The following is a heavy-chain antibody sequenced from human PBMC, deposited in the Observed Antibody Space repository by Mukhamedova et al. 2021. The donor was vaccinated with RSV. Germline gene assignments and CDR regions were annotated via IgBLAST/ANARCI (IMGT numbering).Heavy chain of an antibody. Sequence: STYYNPSLKSRVTISVDTSKNQFSLKLSSVTAADTAVYYCASRSDRIGGFDYWGQGTLVTVSS. CDR2: ST. J-gene: IGHJ4*02. D-gene: IGHD1-26*01. CDR3: ASRSDRIGGFDY. V-gene: IGHV4-39*01.